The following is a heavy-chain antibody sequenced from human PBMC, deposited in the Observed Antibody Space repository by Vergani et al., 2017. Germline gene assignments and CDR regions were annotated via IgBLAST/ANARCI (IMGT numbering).Heavy chain of an antibody. V-gene: IGHV3-9*01. J-gene: IGHJ4*02. CDR3: AKVNHYCSSTSCYFDY. CDR1: GFTFDDYA. CDR2: ISWNSGSI. Sequence: EVQLVESGGGLVQPGRSLRLSCAASGFTFDDYAMHWVRQAPGKSLEWVSGISWNSGSIGYADSVKGRFTISRDNAKNSLHLQMNSLRAEDTALYYCAKVNHYCSSTSCYFDYWGQGTLVTVSS. D-gene: IGHD2-2*01.